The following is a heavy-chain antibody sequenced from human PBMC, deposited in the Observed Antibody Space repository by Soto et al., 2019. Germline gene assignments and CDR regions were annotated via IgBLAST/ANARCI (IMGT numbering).Heavy chain of an antibody. CDR3: TGNYDFWSGADDYYYGMDV. V-gene: IGHV3-73*01. D-gene: IGHD3-3*01. Sequence: GGSLRLSCAASGFTFSGSAMHWVRQASGKGLEWVGRIRSKANSYATAYAASVKGRFTISRDDSKNTAYLQMNSLKTEDTAVYYCTGNYDFWSGADDYYYGMDVWGQGTTVTVSS. CDR1: GFTFSGSA. J-gene: IGHJ6*02. CDR2: IRSKANSYAT.